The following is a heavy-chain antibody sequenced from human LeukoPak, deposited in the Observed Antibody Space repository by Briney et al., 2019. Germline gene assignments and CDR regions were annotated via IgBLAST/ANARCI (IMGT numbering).Heavy chain of an antibody. D-gene: IGHD5-18*01. CDR3: ARHEFSRYRYGFNAFHI. CDR2: IWYDGSNK. CDR1: GFTFSTCG. V-gene: IGHV3-33*01. J-gene: IGHJ3*02. Sequence: PGGSLRLSCAASGFTFSTCGMHWVRQAPGKGLEWVAVIWYDGSNKYYADSVKGRFTISRDNSKNTLYLQMNSLRAEDTAVYYCARHEFSRYRYGFNAFHIWSQGTVVTVSS.